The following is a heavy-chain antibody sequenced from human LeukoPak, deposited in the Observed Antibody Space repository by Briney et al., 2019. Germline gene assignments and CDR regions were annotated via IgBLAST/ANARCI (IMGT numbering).Heavy chain of an antibody. J-gene: IGHJ4*02. V-gene: IGHV4-4*07. CDR1: AGSISSYY. Sequence: PSETLSLTCTVSAGSISSYYWSWLRQPAGKGLEWIGRIYTSGSTNYNPSLKSRVTMSVDTSKNQFSLKLSSVTAAGTAVYYCARGDLLATPPDYWGQGTLVTVSS. CDR2: IYTSGST. D-gene: IGHD5-12*01. CDR3: ARGDLLATPPDY.